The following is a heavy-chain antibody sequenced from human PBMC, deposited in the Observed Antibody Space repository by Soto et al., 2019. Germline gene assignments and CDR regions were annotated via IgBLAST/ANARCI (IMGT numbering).Heavy chain of an antibody. J-gene: IGHJ6*02. CDR3: ARDGARYCSGGSCYFSDHFPYYGMDV. Sequence: SVKVSCKASGGTFSSYAISWVRQAPGQGLEWMGGIIPIFGTANYAQKFQGRVTITADKSTSTAYMELSSLRSEDTAVYYCARDGARYCSGGSCYFSDHFPYYGMDVWGQGTTVTVS. CDR2: IIPIFGTA. CDR1: GGTFSSYA. V-gene: IGHV1-69*06. D-gene: IGHD2-15*01.